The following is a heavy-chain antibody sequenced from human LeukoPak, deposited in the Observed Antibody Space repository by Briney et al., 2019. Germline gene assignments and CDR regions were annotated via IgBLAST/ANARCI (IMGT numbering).Heavy chain of an antibody. CDR1: GFTVSSNY. CDR2: IYSGGST. Sequence: GGSLRLSCAASGFTVSSNYVTWVRQAPGKGLEWVSLIYSGGSTYYADSLKGRFTISRDNSKNSLYLQMNSLRSDDTALYYCARESESSGWYDYWGQGTLVTVSS. D-gene: IGHD6-19*01. CDR3: ARESESSGWYDY. V-gene: IGHV3-53*05. J-gene: IGHJ4*02.